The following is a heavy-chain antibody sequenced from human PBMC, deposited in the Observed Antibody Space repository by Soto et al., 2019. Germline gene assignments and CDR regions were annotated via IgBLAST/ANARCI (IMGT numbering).Heavy chain of an antibody. CDR3: ARPPLVAATTSYFQH. V-gene: IGHV4-34*01. Sequence: SETLSLTCAVYGGSFSGYYWSWIRQPPGKGLEWIGEINHRGSTNYNPSLKSRITISVDTSKNQFSLKLSSVTAADTAVYYCARPPLVAATTSYFQHWGQGTLVTVSS. CDR1: GGSFSGYY. CDR2: INHRGST. J-gene: IGHJ1*01. D-gene: IGHD2-15*01.